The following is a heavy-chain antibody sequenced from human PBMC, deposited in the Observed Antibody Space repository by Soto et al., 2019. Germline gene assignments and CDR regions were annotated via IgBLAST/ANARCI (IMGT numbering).Heavy chain of an antibody. J-gene: IGHJ4*02. V-gene: IGHV4-4*02. CDR1: GGSSSSSNW. CDR2: IYHSGST. Sequence: QVQLQESGPGLVKPSGTLSLTCAVSGGSSSSSNWWSWVRQPPGKGLEWIVEIYHSGSTNYNPALKRRVTISVDKSTNQFSLKLSSVTAADTAVYYCARDQGSWGQGTLVTVSS. D-gene: IGHD2-15*01. CDR3: ARDQGS.